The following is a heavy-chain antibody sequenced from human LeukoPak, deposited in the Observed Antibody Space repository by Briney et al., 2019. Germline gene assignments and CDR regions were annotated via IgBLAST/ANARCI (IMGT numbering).Heavy chain of an antibody. CDR3: ARVSVTTETDWFDP. D-gene: IGHD4-17*01. J-gene: IGHJ5*02. Sequence: PSETLSLTCTVSGGSISSYYWSWIRQPPGKGLEWIGYIYTSGSTNYNPSLKSRVTISVDTSKNQFSLKLSSVTAADTAVYYCARVSVTTETDWFDPWGQGTLVTVSS. CDR2: IYTSGST. V-gene: IGHV4-59*01. CDR1: GGSISSYY.